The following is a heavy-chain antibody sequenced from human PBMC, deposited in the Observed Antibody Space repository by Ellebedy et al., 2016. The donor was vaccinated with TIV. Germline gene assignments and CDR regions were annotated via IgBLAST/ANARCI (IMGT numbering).Heavy chain of an antibody. V-gene: IGHV4-34*01. J-gene: IGHJ6*03. CDR2: INHSGST. CDR1: GGSFSGYY. Sequence: SETLSLTXAVYGGSFSGYYWSWIRQPPGKGLEWIGEINHSGSTNYNPSLKSRVTISVDTSKNQFSLKLSSVTAADTAVYYCARVRAVRGVIKSIYYMDVWGKGTTVTVSS. D-gene: IGHD3-10*01. CDR3: ARVRAVRGVIKSIYYMDV.